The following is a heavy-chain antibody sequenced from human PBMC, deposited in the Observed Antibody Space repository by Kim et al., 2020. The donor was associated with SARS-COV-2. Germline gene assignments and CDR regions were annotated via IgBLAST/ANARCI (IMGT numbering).Heavy chain of an antibody. CDR1: GFTFSSYE. D-gene: IGHD3-22*01. CDR2: ISSSGSTI. Sequence: GGSLRLSCAASGFTFSSYEMNWVRQAPGKGLEWVSYISSSGSTIYYADSVKGRFTISRDNAKNSLYLQMNSLRAEDTAVYYCARETGYYDSSGYYVVDYWGQGTLVTVSS. J-gene: IGHJ4*02. V-gene: IGHV3-48*03. CDR3: ARETGYYDSSGYYVVDY.